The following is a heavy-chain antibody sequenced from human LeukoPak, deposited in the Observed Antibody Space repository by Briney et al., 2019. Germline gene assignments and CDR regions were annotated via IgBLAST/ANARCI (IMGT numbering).Heavy chain of an antibody. CDR2: IYYSGST. J-gene: IGHJ4*02. CDR1: GGSISSSNFY. V-gene: IGHV4-39*07. CDR3: AREGGYSYGDAPLHFDY. Sequence: SETLSLTCTVSGGSISSSNFYWGWIRQPPGKGLEWIGSIYYSGSTYYNPSLKSRVTISVDTSKNQFSLKLSSVTAADTAVYYCAREGGYSYGDAPLHFDYWGQGTLVTVSS. D-gene: IGHD5-18*01.